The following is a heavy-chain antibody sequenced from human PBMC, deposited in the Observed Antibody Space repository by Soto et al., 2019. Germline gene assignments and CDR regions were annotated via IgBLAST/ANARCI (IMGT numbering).Heavy chain of an antibody. CDR2: ISWNSGSI. D-gene: IGHD4-4*01. V-gene: IGHV3-9*01. CDR3: AKGTVEDHYYYYYMDV. CDR1: GFTFDDYA. Sequence: EVQLVESGGGLVQPGRSLRLSCAASGFTFDDYAMHWVRQAPGKGLEWVSGISWNSGSIGYADSVKGRFTISRDNAKNSLYLQMNSLRAEDTALYYCAKGTVEDHYYYYYMDVWGKGTTVTVSS. J-gene: IGHJ6*03.